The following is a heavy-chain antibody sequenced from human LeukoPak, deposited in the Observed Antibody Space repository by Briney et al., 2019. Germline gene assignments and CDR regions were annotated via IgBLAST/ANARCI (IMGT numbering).Heavy chain of an antibody. J-gene: IGHJ3*02. V-gene: IGHV1-2*06. CDR1: GYTFTGYY. CDR3: ARVESSYAHGVFGI. CDR2: INPNSGGT. D-gene: IGHD2-2*01. Sequence: GASVKVSCKASGYTFTGYYMHWVRQAPGQGLEWMGRINPNSGGTNYAQKFQGRVTMTRDTSISTAYMELSRLRSDDTAVYYCARVESSYAHGVFGIGGQGQMVPVSS.